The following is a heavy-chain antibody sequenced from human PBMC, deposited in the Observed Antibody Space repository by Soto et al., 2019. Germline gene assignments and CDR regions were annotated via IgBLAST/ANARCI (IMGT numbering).Heavy chain of an antibody. V-gene: IGHV4-34*02. CDR3: ARVLMLRGAIFPEGYSYHMDL. J-gene: IGHJ6*03. D-gene: IGHD3-10*01. Sequence: QVQLQQWGAGLRKPSETLSLTCALYNGSFSGYYWSWIRQPPGKGLVWIGEITHSGGTKYNPSLKSRVTISADLSKKWFSLRLTSLTAADTAVYYCARVLMLRGAIFPEGYSYHMDLWGKGTTVTVSS. CDR2: ITHSGGT. CDR1: NGSFSGYY.